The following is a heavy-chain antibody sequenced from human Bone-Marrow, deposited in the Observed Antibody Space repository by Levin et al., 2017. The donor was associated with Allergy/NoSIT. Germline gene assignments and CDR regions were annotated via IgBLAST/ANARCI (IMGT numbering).Heavy chain of an antibody. J-gene: IGHJ4*02. Sequence: SCAASGFTLSSYGMHWVRQAPGKGLEWVAFISFDGTNEYYANSVKGRFTISRDKSKMYLQMNSLRGEDTAVYYCARDLSYSTDWPAYWGQGTLVTVSS. D-gene: IGHD2/OR15-2a*01. CDR3: ARDLSYSTDWPAY. CDR1: GFTLSSYG. CDR2: ISFDGTNE. V-gene: IGHV3-33*01.